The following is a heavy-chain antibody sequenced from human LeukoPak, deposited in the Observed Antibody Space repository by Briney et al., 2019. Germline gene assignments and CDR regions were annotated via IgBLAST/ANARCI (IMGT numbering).Heavy chain of an antibody. CDR3: ARVNWADAFDF. Sequence: GGSLRLSCAASGFTFRRYSMSWVRQAPGKGLEWVSSITSTDRNLDYADSVKGRFTISRVNAKSSLFLQMNILRAEDTAMYYCARVNWADAFDFWGLGTMVTVSS. J-gene: IGHJ3*01. V-gene: IGHV3-21*06. CDR1: GFTFRRYS. D-gene: IGHD7-27*01. CDR2: ITSTDRNL.